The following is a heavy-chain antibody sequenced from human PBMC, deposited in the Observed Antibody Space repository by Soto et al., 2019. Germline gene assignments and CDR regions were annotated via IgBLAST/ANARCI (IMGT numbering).Heavy chain of an antibody. CDR2: ISGYNGNT. CDR3: AREGQLGY. CDR1: GGTFSSYT. V-gene: IGHV1-18*01. Sequence: GASVKVSCKASGGTFSSYTISWVRQAPGQGLEWMGRISGYNGNTNYAERLQGRVTMTTDTSTSTAYMELKSLRCDDTAVYYCAREGQLGYWGQGTPVTGSS. J-gene: IGHJ4*02. D-gene: IGHD6-6*01.